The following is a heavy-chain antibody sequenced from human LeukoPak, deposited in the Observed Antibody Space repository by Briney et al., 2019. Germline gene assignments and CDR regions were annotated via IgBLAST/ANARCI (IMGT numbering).Heavy chain of an antibody. Sequence: ASVKVSCKASGYTFTSYGISWVRQAPGQGLEWMGWISAYNGNTNYAQKLQGRVTMTTDTSTSTAYMELRSLRSDDTAVYYCARDLPTFYYDSSGYYYGFDYWVQGTLVTVSS. CDR1: GYTFTSYG. J-gene: IGHJ4*02. D-gene: IGHD3-22*01. CDR3: ARDLPTFYYDSSGYYYGFDY. CDR2: ISAYNGNT. V-gene: IGHV1-18*01.